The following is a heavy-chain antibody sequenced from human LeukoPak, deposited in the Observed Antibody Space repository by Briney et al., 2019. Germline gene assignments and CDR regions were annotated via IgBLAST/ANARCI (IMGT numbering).Heavy chain of an antibody. D-gene: IGHD6-13*01. J-gene: IGHJ4*02. Sequence: SVKVSCKASGGTFSSYAISWVRQAPGQGLGWMGRIIPILGIANYAQKFQGRVTITADKSTSTAYMELSSLRSEDTAVYYCARVPVAAAGTTPIDYWGQGTLVTVSS. CDR3: ARVPVAAAGTTPIDY. CDR1: GGTFSSYA. V-gene: IGHV1-69*04. CDR2: IIPILGIA.